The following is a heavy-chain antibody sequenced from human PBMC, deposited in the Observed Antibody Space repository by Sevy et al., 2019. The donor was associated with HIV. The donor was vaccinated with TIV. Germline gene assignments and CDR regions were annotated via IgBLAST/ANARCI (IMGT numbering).Heavy chain of an antibody. Sequence: ASVKVSCKASGYTFTDYYLHWVRQAPGQGLEWMGWINPNSGGTNYAQKFQGRVTMTRDTSISTAYMELSRLRSDDTAVYYCARVWITAANYGMDVWGQGTTVTVSS. CDR3: ARVWITAANYGMDV. CDR1: GYTFTDYY. V-gene: IGHV1-2*02. CDR2: INPNSGGT. J-gene: IGHJ6*02. D-gene: IGHD2-2*01.